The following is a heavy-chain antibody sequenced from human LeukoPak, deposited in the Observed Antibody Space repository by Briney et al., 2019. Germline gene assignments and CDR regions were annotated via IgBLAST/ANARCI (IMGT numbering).Heavy chain of an antibody. J-gene: IGHJ4*02. CDR2: IYYGGST. V-gene: IGHV4-39*02. CDR3: ARDHEGSGYFVGY. D-gene: IGHD3-22*01. CDR1: GDSISSRSYY. Sequence: SETLPLTCSVAGDSISSRSYYWGWIRQPPGEGLEWIGSIYYGGSTYYNPSLKGRVTISVDTSKNQFSLKLSAVTAADTAVYYCARDHEGSGYFVGYWGQGTLVTVSS.